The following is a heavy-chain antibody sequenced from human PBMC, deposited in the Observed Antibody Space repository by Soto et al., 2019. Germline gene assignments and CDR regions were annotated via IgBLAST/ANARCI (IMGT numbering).Heavy chain of an antibody. CDR1: GGTFSSYT. CDR3: AREGKGYCSSTSGKGWFDP. J-gene: IGHJ5*02. V-gene: IGHV1-69*08. D-gene: IGHD2-2*01. Sequence: QVQLVQSGAEVKKPGSSVKVSCQASGGTFSSYTISWVRQAPGHGLEWMGMIIPILGIENYAQKFQGRVTITADKSTSTAYMELSRLRCEDTAVYYCAREGKGYCSSTSGKGWFDPWGQGTLVTVSS. CDR2: IIPILGIE.